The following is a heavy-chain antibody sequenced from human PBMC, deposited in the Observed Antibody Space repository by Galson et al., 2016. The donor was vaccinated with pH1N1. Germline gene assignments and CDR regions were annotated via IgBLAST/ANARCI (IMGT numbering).Heavy chain of an antibody. CDR1: GYTLTSYD. Sequence: SVKVSCKASGYTLTSYDINWVRQATGQGLEWMGWMNPNNGNADYAPKFQGRVTLTRNASINTAYMELSSLTSEDTALYYCAKVTGYLYGYVDYWGQGTLVTVSS. J-gene: IGHJ4*02. CDR2: MNPNNGNA. D-gene: IGHD5-18*01. V-gene: IGHV1-8*01. CDR3: AKVTGYLYGYVDY.